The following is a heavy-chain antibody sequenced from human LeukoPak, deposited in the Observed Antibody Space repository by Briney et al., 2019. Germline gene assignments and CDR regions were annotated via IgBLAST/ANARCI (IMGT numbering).Heavy chain of an antibody. CDR2: IYYSGST. V-gene: IGHV4-59*01. D-gene: IGHD4-23*01. J-gene: IGHJ3*02. Sequence: SETLSLTCTVSGGSISSYYWSWIRQPPGKGLEWIGYIYYSGSTNYNPSLKSRVTISVDTSKNQFSLKLSSVTAADTAVYYCASPRTPRLALDAFDIWGQGTMVTVSS. CDR3: ASPRTPRLALDAFDI. CDR1: GGSISSYY.